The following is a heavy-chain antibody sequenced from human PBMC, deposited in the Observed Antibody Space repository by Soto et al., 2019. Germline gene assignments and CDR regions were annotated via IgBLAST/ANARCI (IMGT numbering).Heavy chain of an antibody. CDR1: GGSISSGGYY. D-gene: IGHD2-2*01. CDR3: ARDQEYQLLGRWFDP. V-gene: IGHV4-31*02. Sequence: SETLSLTCTVSGGSISSGGYYWSWIRQHPGKGLEWIGYIYYGGSTYDNPSLKSRVTISVDTSKNQFSLKLSSVTAADTAVYYCARDQEYQLLGRWFDPWGQGTLVTVSS. J-gene: IGHJ5*02. CDR2: IYYGGST.